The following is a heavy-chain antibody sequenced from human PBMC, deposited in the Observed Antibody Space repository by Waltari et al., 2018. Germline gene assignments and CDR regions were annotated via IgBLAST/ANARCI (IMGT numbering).Heavy chain of an antibody. CDR3: ATALGDNISASRAFEI. J-gene: IGHJ3*02. CDR2: IDPADGET. D-gene: IGHD1-20*01. Sequence: EVQLLQSGAELVKTGTTVKISCKVSGYSVSDYYIHWVQQAPGKGLQWMGLIDPADGETIYADHFRDTITLPADTSTNTAYLELNNVSSQDTAVFYCATALGDNISASRAFEIWGQGTMITVAS. CDR1: GYSVSDYY. V-gene: IGHV1-69-2*01.